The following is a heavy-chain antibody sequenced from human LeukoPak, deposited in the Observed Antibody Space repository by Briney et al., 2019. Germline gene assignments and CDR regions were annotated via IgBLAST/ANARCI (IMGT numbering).Heavy chain of an antibody. Sequence: GGSLRLSCAASGFTFSSYWMSWVRQAPGKGPEWVASIKYDGSQTRYVDSAKGRFTISRDNARNSLYLQMDSLRAEDTAIYYCASPLRMRTFLNDDILFEYWGQGVLVTVSS. J-gene: IGHJ4*02. V-gene: IGHV3-7*01. CDR3: ASPLRMRTFLNDDILFEY. CDR1: GFTFSSYW. CDR2: IKYDGSQT. D-gene: IGHD1-1*01.